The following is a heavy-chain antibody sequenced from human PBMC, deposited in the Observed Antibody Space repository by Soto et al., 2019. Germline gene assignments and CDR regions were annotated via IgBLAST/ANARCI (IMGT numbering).Heavy chain of an antibody. V-gene: IGHV4-39*01. CDR2: IYFSGSP. Sequence: SETLSLTCTVSGGSIINTNYYWGWVRQPPGEGLECIGSIYFSGSPYYNPSLKSRVTISVDTSKNQFSLKLSSVTAADTAVYYCAISIVGATRVFDFWGRGTLVTVSS. CDR1: GGSIINTNYY. J-gene: IGHJ4*02. CDR3: AISIVGATRVFDF. D-gene: IGHD1-26*01.